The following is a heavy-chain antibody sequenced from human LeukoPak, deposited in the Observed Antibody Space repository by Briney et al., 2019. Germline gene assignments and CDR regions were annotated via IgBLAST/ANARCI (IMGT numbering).Heavy chain of an antibody. CDR2: IYYSGTT. D-gene: IGHD3-3*01. V-gene: IGHV4-59*01. J-gene: IGHJ4*02. CDR3: ARVTIFGVSPYYSDY. CDR1: GGSISSYY. Sequence: PSETLSLTCTVSGGSISSYYWNWIRQPPGKGLEWIGYIYYSGTTNYNPSLKSRVTISVDTSKNQFSLKLSSVTAADTAVYYCARVTIFGVSPYYSDYWGQGTLVTVSS.